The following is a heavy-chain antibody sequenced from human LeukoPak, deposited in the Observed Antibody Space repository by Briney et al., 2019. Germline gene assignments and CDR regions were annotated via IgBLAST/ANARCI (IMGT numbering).Heavy chain of an antibody. CDR3: AKDFAYYYDSSGHFDY. D-gene: IGHD3-22*01. CDR1: GFTFSSYA. J-gene: IGHJ4*02. CDR2: ISGSGGST. V-gene: IGHV3-23*01. Sequence: TGGSLRLSCAASGFTFSSYAMSWVRQAPGKGLEWVSAISGSGGSTYYADSVKGRFTISRDNSKNTLYLQMNSLRAEDTAVYYCAKDFAYYYDSSGHFDYWGQGTLVTVSS.